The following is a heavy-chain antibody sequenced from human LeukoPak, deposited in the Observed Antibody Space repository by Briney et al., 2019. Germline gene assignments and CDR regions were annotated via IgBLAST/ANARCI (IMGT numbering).Heavy chain of an antibody. V-gene: IGHV3-23*01. Sequence: GGSLRLSCAASRFTFSSYAMSWVRQAPGKGLEWVSAISGSGGSTYYADSVKGRFTISRDNSKNTLYLQMNSLRAEDTAVYYCAKAKSYYYDSSGYYDYWGQGTLVTVSS. CDR1: RFTFSSYA. CDR2: ISGSGGST. CDR3: AKAKSYYYDSSGYYDY. D-gene: IGHD3-22*01. J-gene: IGHJ4*02.